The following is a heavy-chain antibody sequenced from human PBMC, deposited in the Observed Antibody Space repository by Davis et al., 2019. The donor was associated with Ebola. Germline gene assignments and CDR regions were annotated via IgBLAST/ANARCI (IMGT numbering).Heavy chain of an antibody. J-gene: IGHJ5*02. CDR1: GGSISNYY. D-gene: IGHD3-22*01. V-gene: IGHV4-59*01. CDR2: ISYSGNT. Sequence: SETLSLTCSVSGGSISNYYWSWIRQPPGKGLEWIGYISYSGNTNYNPSLKSRVTISIDSSQNQFSLKLSSVTAADTAVYFCAKAYDSSGYAWFGPWGQGTLVTVSS. CDR3: AKAYDSSGYAWFGP.